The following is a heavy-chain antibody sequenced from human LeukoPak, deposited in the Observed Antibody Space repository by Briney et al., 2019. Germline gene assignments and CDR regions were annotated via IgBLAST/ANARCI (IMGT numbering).Heavy chain of an antibody. CDR1: GFTFSSYG. V-gene: IGHV3-30*18. CDR2: ISYDGSNK. J-gene: IGHJ6*03. CDR3: AKMKGHPLPKYYMDV. Sequence: GGSLRLSCAASGFTFSSYGMHWVRQAPGKGLEWVAVISYDGSNKYYADSVKGRFTISRDNSKNTLYLEMNSLRAEDTAIYYCAKMKGHPLPKYYMDVWGQGTTVTV.